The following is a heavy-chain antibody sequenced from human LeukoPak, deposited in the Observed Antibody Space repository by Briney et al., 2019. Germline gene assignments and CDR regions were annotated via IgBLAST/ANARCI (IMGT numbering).Heavy chain of an antibody. Sequence: ASVKVSCKASGYTFTVYYMHWVRQAPGQGLEWMGWINPNSGGTNYAQKFQGRVTMTRDTSISTAYMELSRLRSDDTAVYYCARVYSSGWSIYYYYYMDVWGKGTTVTVSS. CDR2: INPNSGGT. CDR3: ARVYSSGWSIYYYYYMDV. D-gene: IGHD6-19*01. J-gene: IGHJ6*03. CDR1: GYTFTVYY. V-gene: IGHV1-2*02.